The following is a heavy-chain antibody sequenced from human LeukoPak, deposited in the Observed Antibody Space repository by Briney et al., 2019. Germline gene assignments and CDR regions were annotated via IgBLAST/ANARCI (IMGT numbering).Heavy chain of an antibody. CDR3: ARGWNILTGPDAFDI. CDR1: GYTFTSYG. V-gene: IGHV1-18*04. CDR2: ISAYNGNT. D-gene: IGHD3-9*01. J-gene: IGHJ3*02. Sequence: APVKVSCKASGYTFTSYGISWVRQAPGQGLEWMGWISAYNGNTNYAQKLQGRVTMTTDTSTSTAYMELRSLRSDDTAVYYCARGWNILTGPDAFDIWGQGTMVTVSS.